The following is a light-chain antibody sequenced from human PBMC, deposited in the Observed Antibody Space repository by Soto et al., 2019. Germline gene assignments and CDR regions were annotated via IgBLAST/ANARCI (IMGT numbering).Light chain of an antibody. CDR2: ATS. J-gene: IGKJ2*01. V-gene: IGKV1-6*02. CDR3: LEDYGYPYI. CDR1: QDFGRD. Sequence: PVTQSPSSLSASVGDRVTITCRAGQDFGRDLGWYQQKPGKAPKLLISATSDLQSGVPPRFSGSKFGTLFVLTINSLEPEDFGTYYCLEDYGYPYIFGQGTRVELK.